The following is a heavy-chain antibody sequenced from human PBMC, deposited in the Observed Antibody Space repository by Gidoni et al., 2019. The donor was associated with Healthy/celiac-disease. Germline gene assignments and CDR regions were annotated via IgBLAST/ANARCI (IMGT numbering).Heavy chain of an antibody. V-gene: IGHV3-23*01. CDR2: ISGSGGST. CDR1: GFTFSSYA. D-gene: IGHD6-19*01. Sequence: EVQLLESGGGLVQPGGSLRLSCASSGFTFSSYAMSWVRQAPGKGLEWVAAISGSGGSTYYADSVKGRFTSSRDNSKNTLYLQMNSLRAEDTAVYYCARYSSGSQGDYWGQGTLVTVSS. CDR3: ARYSSGSQGDY. J-gene: IGHJ4*02.